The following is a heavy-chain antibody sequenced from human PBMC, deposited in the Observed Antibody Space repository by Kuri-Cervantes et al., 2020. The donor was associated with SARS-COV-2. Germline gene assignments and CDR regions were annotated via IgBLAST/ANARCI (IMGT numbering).Heavy chain of an antibody. Sequence: LSLTCAVSGYSISSGYYWGWIRQPPGKGLEWIGSIYHSGSTYYNPSLKSRVTMSADTSKNQFSLNLKSVTAADTAIYYCAMSSDWNPLWYFDLWGRGALVTVSS. J-gene: IGHJ2*01. CDR3: AMSSDWNPLWYFDL. D-gene: IGHD2-21*01. CDR2: IYHSGST. CDR1: GYSISSGYY. V-gene: IGHV4-38-2*01.